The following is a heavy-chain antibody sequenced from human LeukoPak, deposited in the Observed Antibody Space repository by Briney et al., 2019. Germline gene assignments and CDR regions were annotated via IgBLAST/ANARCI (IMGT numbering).Heavy chain of an antibody. J-gene: IGHJ4*02. Sequence: GASVKVSCKASGYTFTSYYMHWVRQAPGQGLEWMGIINPSGGSTSYAQKFQGRVTVTRDTSTSTVHMELSGLRSEDTAVYYCARDREAFDYWGQGTLVTVSS. V-gene: IGHV1-46*01. CDR2: INPSGGST. CDR3: ARDREAFDY. CDR1: GYTFTSYY.